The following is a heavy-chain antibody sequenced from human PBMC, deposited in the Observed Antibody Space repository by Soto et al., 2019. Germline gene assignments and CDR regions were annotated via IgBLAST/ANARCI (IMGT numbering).Heavy chain of an antibody. CDR3: AKITENYDYIWGSYRPHWFDP. CDR2: IKQDGSEK. D-gene: IGHD3-16*02. V-gene: IGHV3-7*01. Sequence: GGSLRLSCAASGFTFSSYWMSWVRQAPGKGLEWVANIKQDGSEKYYVDSVKGRFTISRDNAKNSLYLQMNSLRAEDTAVYYCAKITENYDYIWGSYRPHWFDPWGQGTLVTVSS. J-gene: IGHJ5*02. CDR1: GFTFSSYW.